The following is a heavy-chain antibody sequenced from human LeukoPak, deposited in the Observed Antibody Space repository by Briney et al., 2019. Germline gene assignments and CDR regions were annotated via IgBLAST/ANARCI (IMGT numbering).Heavy chain of an antibody. V-gene: IGHV4-39*01. CDR2: VYYSGST. Sequence: SETLSLTCTVSGGSISSGDYYWAWIRQPPGKGLEWVASVYYSGSTYYSPSLKSRVTISRDTTTNQFSLRLSSVTAADTAIYFCARHPSGYYENWGQGTLVTVSS. D-gene: IGHD5-12*01. CDR1: GGSISSGDYY. CDR3: ARHPSGYYEN. J-gene: IGHJ4*02.